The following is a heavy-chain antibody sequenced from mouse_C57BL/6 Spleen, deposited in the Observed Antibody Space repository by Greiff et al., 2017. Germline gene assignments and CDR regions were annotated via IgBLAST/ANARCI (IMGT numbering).Heavy chain of an antibody. CDR1: GFTFTDYY. CDR2: IRNKANGYTT. D-gene: IGHD2-1*01. J-gene: IGHJ1*03. Sequence: EVQRVESGGGLVQPGGSLSLSCAASGFTFTDYYMSWVRQPPGKALGWLGFIRNKANGYTTEYSASVKGRFTISRDNSQSILYLQMNALRAEDSATDYCARLYGNYVWYFDVWGTGTTVTVSS. CDR3: ARLYGNYVWYFDV. V-gene: IGHV7-3*01.